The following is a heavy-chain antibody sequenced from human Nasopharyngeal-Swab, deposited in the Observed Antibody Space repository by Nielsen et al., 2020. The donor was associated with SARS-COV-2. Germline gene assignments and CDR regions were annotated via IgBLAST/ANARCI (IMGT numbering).Heavy chain of an antibody. Sequence: SETLSLTCTVSGGSISSYYWSWIRQPPGKGLEWIGYIYYSGSTNYNPSLKSRVTISVDTSKNQFSLKLSSVTAADTAVYYCARDPGPTTTTGYSSGWRWYYYGMDVWGQGTTVTVSS. D-gene: IGHD6-19*01. CDR1: GGSISSYY. V-gene: IGHV4-59*13. J-gene: IGHJ6*02. CDR2: IYYSGST. CDR3: ARDPGPTTTTGYSSGWRWYYYGMDV.